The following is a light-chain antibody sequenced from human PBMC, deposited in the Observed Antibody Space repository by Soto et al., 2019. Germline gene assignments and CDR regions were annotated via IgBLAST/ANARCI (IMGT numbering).Light chain of an antibody. CDR2: GAS. V-gene: IGKV3-20*01. CDR1: QSVSSSY. Sequence: EVGLTQSPGTVSLSPGERATLSCRASQSVSSSYLAWYQQKPGQAPRLLIYGASSRATGIPDRFSGSGSGTDFTLTISRLEPEDFAVYYCQRYGSSPLITFGQGTRLEIK. J-gene: IGKJ5*01. CDR3: QRYGSSPLIT.